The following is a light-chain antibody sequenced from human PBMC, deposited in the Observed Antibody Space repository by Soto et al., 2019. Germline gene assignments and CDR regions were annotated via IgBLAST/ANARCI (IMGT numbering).Light chain of an antibody. CDR1: SSDVGSYHP. CDR3: CSYAGSSSFVA. CDR2: EGI. V-gene: IGLV2-23*03. Sequence: QSVLTQPASVSGSPGQSITISCTGTSSDVGSYHPVSWYQQYPGKAPKLIIYEGIKRPSGVSDRFSGSKSGYTASLTISGLQAEDEANYYCCSYAGSSSFVAFGGGTKVTVL. J-gene: IGLJ2*01.